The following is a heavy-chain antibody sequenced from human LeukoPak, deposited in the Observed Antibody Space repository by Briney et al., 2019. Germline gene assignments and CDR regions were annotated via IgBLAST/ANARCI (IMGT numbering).Heavy chain of an antibody. J-gene: IGHJ6*02. CDR1: GFTFSDYY. Sequence: PAGSLRLSCAASGFTFSDYYLSWIRQAPGKGLEWLSYISSSGSTIYYADSVKGRFTISRDNAKNSLYLQMNNLRAEDTAVYYCARDSDQDGMDVWGQGTTVTVSS. CDR3: ARDSDQDGMDV. CDR2: ISSSGSTI. V-gene: IGHV3-11*01.